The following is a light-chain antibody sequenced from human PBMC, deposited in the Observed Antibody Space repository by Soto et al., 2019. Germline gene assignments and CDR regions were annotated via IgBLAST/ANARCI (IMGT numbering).Light chain of an antibody. CDR1: SSDVGSYNL. V-gene: IGLV2-23*01. CDR2: EGS. Sequence: QSALTQPASVSGSPGQSITISCTGTSSDVGSYNLVSWYQQHPGKAPKLMIYEGSKRPSGVSNRFSGSKSGNTASLTISGLQAGDGAGYFCCSYAGSSPVVFGGGTK. J-gene: IGLJ2*01. CDR3: CSYAGSSPVV.